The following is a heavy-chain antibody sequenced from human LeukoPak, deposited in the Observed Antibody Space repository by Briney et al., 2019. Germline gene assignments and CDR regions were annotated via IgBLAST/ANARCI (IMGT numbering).Heavy chain of an antibody. CDR2: IIPIFGTA. V-gene: IGHV1-69*05. J-gene: IGHJ6*03. Sequence: ASVKVSCKASGGTFSSYAISWVRQAPGQGLEWMGGIIPIFGTANYAQKFQGRVTITTDESTSTAYMELSSLRSEDTAVYYCARDSGSSSFYYYYMDVWGKGTTVTVSS. CDR3: ARDSGSSSFYYYYMDV. D-gene: IGHD6-6*01. CDR1: GGTFSSYA.